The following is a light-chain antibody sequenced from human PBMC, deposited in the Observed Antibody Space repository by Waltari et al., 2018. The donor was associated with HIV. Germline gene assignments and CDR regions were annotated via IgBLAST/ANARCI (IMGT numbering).Light chain of an antibody. CDR2: EVS. V-gene: IGLV2-8*01. J-gene: IGLJ2*01. Sequence: QSALTQPPSASGSPGQSVTISCTGTSSDVGGHNYVSWYQQHPGKAPKHMIDEVSKRPSGVPDRFSGSKSGNTASLTVSGLQAEDEADYYCNSYAGSNNVVFGGGTKVTVL. CDR1: SSDVGGHNY. CDR3: NSYAGSNNVV.